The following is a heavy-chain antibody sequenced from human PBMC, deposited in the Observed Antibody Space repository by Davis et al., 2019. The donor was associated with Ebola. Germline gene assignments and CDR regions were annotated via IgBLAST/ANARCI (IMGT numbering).Heavy chain of an antibody. J-gene: IGHJ6*02. Sequence: ASVKVSCKASGYTFTSYDINWVRQATGQGLEWMGWMNPNSGNTGYAQKFQGRVTMTRNTSISTAYMELSSLRAEDTAVYYCAREYYDSSGYFDGYGMDVWGQGTTVTVSS. CDR3: AREYYDSSGYFDGYGMDV. CDR1: GYTFTSYD. V-gene: IGHV1-8*01. D-gene: IGHD3-22*01. CDR2: MNPNSGNT.